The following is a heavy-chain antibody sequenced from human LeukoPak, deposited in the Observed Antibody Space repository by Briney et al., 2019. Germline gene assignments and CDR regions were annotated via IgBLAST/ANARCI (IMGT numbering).Heavy chain of an antibody. CDR3: ASKRDDSSGYYHY. J-gene: IGHJ4*02. D-gene: IGHD3-22*01. V-gene: IGHV4-34*01. Sequence: PSETLSLTCAVYGGSFSGYYWSWIRQPPGKGLEWIGEINHSGSTNYNPSLKSRVTISVDTSKNQFSLKLSSVTAADTAVYYCASKRDDSSGYYHYWGREPWSPSPQ. CDR2: INHSGST. CDR1: GGSFSGYY.